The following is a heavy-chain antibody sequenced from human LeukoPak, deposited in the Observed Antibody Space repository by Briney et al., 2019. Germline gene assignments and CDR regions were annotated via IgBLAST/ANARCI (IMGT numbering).Heavy chain of an antibody. CDR3: AKDRLSNYYDSAFDY. V-gene: IGHV3-30*18. Sequence: PGGSLGLSCAASGFTFSSYGMHWVRQAPGKGLEWVAVISYDGSNKYYGDSVKGRFTISRDNSKNTLYLQMNSLRAEDTAVYYCAKDRLSNYYDSAFDYWGQGTLVTVSS. J-gene: IGHJ4*02. CDR2: ISYDGSNK. CDR1: GFTFSSYG. D-gene: IGHD3-22*01.